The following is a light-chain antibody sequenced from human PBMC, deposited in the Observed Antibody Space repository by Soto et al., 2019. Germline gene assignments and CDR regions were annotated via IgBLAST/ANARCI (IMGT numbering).Light chain of an antibody. J-gene: IGLJ1*01. CDR3: CSYAGSYTLYV. V-gene: IGLV2-11*01. CDR1: SSDVGGYNY. Sequence: QSALTQPRSVSGSPGQSVTISCTGTSSDVGGYNYVSWYQQHQGKAPRLMIYDVTKRPSGVPDRFSGSKYGNTASLTVSGLQAEDEADYYCCSYAGSYTLYVFGTGTKVTVL. CDR2: DVT.